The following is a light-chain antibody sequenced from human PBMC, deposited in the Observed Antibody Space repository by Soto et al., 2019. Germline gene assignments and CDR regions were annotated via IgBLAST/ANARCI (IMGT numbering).Light chain of an antibody. CDR1: QSIRSW. J-gene: IGKJ1*01. V-gene: IGKV1-5*03. Sequence: DIQMTQSPSTLSAPVGDRVTITCRASQSIRSWLAWYQQKPGKAPKLLMYQASSLQSGVPSRFSGSGSGTEFTLTISSLQPDDFATYYCQQYNSNSPTFGQGTKVDIK. CDR3: QQYNSNSPT. CDR2: QAS.